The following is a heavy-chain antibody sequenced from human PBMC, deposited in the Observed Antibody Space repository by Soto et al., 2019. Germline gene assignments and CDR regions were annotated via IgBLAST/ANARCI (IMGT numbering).Heavy chain of an antibody. CDR2: ISYDGSNK. CDR3: ARGGGPYYYYGIDV. J-gene: IGHJ6*02. D-gene: IGHD2-15*01. CDR1: GFTFSSYA. Sequence: PGGSLRLSCAAPGFTFSSYAIHWVRQAPGKGLEWVAVISYDGSNKYYADSVKARFTISRDNSKNTLFLQMNSLRADDTAVYYCARGGGPYYYYGIDVWGQGTTVTVS. V-gene: IGHV3-30-3*01.